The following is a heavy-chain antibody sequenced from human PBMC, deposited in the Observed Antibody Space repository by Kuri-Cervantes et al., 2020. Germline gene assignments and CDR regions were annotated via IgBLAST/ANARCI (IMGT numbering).Heavy chain of an antibody. CDR3: ARGRYNWNDGGENFDY. Sequence: GGSLRLSCAASGFTFSSYAMSWVRQAPGKGLEWVSAISGSGGSTYCADSVKGRFTISRDNSKNTLYLQMNSLRAEDTAVYYCARGRYNWNDGGENFDYWGQGTLVTVSS. V-gene: IGHV3-23*01. D-gene: IGHD1-20*01. CDR2: ISGSGGST. CDR1: GFTFSSYA. J-gene: IGHJ4*02.